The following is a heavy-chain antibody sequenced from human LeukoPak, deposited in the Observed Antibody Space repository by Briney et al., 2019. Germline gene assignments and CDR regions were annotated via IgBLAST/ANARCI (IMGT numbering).Heavy chain of an antibody. CDR1: GFTFSDHY. Sequence: PGGSLRLSCATSGFTFSDHYMDWVRQAPGKGLEWVARTRTKAKDYTTEYAASVKGRFTVSRDESMHSLYLQMNSLKTEDTAVYYCARGPTVTFNYHYGMDVWGQETTVTVSS. CDR2: TRTKAKDYTT. V-gene: IGHV3-72*01. D-gene: IGHD4-17*01. J-gene: IGHJ6*02. CDR3: ARGPTVTFNYHYGMDV.